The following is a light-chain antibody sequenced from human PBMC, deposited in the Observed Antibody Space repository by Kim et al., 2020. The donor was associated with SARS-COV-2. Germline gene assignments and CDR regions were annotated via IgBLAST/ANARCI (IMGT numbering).Light chain of an antibody. CDR3: QQYENWPIT. Sequence: VSPEERVTLSCRASRSVNNNLAWYQQKPGQAPRLLVYDASTRATGIPARFSGSGSGTEFTLTISSLQSEDFAVYFCQQYENWPITFGGGTKVDIK. J-gene: IGKJ4*01. CDR1: RSVNNN. V-gene: IGKV3-15*01. CDR2: DAS.